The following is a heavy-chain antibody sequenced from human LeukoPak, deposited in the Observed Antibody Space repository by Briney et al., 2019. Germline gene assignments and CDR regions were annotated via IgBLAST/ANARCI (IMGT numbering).Heavy chain of an antibody. CDR3: ARVNIVAGWFDS. CDR1: GGSISSSY. J-gene: IGHJ5*01. CDR2: IYYSGSA. Sequence: SETLSLTCTVSGGSISSSYWSWIRQPPGKGLEWIGYIYYSGSANYNPSLKSRVTISVDTSKNQVSLKLSSVNAADTAVYYCARVNIVAGWFDSWGQGTPVTVSS. V-gene: IGHV4-59*01. D-gene: IGHD6-13*01.